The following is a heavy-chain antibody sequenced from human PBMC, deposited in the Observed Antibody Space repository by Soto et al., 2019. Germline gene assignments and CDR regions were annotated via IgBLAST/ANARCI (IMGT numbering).Heavy chain of an antibody. CDR1: GGSIRNSPYY. Sequence: QLQLQESGPGLGKPSETLSLTCAVSGGSIRNSPYYWGWIRQSPGKGLEWIGSVSYTGNTFYNPSHQRRVALSVDTSKNQVSLTLSSVTAADTAVYYCVTYGTLPYVRNGFGPWGQGILVTVSS. J-gene: IGHJ5*02. D-gene: IGHD3-10*02. CDR2: VSYTGNT. CDR3: VTYGTLPYVRNGFGP. V-gene: IGHV4-39*01.